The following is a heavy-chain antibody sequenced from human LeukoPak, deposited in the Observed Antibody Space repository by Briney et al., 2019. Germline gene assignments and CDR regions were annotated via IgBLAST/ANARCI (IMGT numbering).Heavy chain of an antibody. CDR3: VRQMIRFWFDP. CDR1: GFTFSLYW. V-gene: IGHV3-7*01. J-gene: IGHJ5*02. D-gene: IGHD3-16*01. Sequence: PGGSLRPSCAASGFTFSLYWMTWVRQSPGKGLEWVADINPDGSQKYSVDSVKGRFTISRDNAKNSLFLQMNSLRAEDTAVYYCVRQMIRFWFDPWGQGTQVTVSS. CDR2: INPDGSQK.